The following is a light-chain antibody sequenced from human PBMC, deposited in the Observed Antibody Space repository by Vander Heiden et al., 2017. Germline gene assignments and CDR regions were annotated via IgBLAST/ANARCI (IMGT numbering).Light chain of an antibody. CDR2: DVS. J-gene: IGLJ3*02. V-gene: IGLV2-14*03. CDR3: SSYTSSSTPL. CDR1: SSDVGGYNY. Sequence: QPARTKRASGSGSPGKPITISCTGPSSDVGGYNYSSWYQHHPGNSHILMIYDVSNRPSGVSNRFSGSKSGNTASLTISGLQAEDEADYYCSSYTSSSTPLFGGGTKLTVL.